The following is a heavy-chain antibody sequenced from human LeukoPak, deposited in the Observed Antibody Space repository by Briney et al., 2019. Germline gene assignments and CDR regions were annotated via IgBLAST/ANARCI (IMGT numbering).Heavy chain of an antibody. D-gene: IGHD3-3*01. V-gene: IGHV5-51*01. Sequence: GESLKISCKGSGYSFTSYWIGWVRQMPGKGLEWMGIIYPGDSDTRYSPSFQGQVTISADKSISTAYLQWSSLKASDTAMYYRALGGDDFWSGYYSPAEYFQHWGQGTLVTVSS. J-gene: IGHJ1*01. CDR3: ALGGDDFWSGYYSPAEYFQH. CDR2: IYPGDSDT. CDR1: GYSFTSYW.